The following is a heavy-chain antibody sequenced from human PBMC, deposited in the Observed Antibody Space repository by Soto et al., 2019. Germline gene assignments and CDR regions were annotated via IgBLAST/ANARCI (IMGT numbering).Heavy chain of an antibody. Sequence: QPGGSLRLSCAASGFTFSNYWMNWVRQAPGKGLVWVSRINGGGTTTTYADSVKGRFTISRDNTRNTLFLQMNSLRAEDTAVYYCATLVSSTFDMWGQGTMVTVSS. J-gene: IGHJ3*02. CDR3: ATLVSSTFDM. CDR2: INGGGTTT. V-gene: IGHV3-74*01. CDR1: GFTFSNYW.